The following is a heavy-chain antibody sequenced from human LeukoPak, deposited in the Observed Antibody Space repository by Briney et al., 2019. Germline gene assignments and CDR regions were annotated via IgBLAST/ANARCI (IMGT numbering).Heavy chain of an antibody. J-gene: IGHJ1*01. Sequence: GGSLRLSCAASGFTFSSYWMNWARQAPGKGLEWVASINHNGNVNYYVDSVKGRFTISRDNANNFLYLQMNSLRAEDTALYYCARAYKDRSLAGKKEFFQHWGQGTLVTVSA. V-gene: IGHV3-7*03. D-gene: IGHD6-19*01. CDR1: GFTFSSYW. CDR3: ARAYKDRSLAGKKEFFQH. CDR2: INHNGNVN.